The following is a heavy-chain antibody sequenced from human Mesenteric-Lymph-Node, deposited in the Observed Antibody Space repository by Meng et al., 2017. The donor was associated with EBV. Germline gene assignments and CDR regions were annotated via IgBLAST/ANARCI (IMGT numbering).Heavy chain of an antibody. Sequence: QLQPHRWGAGLLKPSETLSLTGDGYGGSFSGCYWSWIRQPPGKGLEWIGEINHSGSTNYNPSLTSRVTISVDTSKNHFSLKLTSVTAADTAVYYCARAFCGGDCSHFDYWGQGTLVTVSS. V-gene: IGHV4-34*01. D-gene: IGHD2-21*01. CDR1: GGSFSGCY. CDR2: INHSGST. J-gene: IGHJ4*02. CDR3: ARAFCGGDCSHFDY.